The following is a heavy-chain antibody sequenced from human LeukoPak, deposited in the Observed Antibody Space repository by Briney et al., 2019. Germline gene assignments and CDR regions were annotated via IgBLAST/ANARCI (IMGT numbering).Heavy chain of an antibody. D-gene: IGHD3-3*01. J-gene: IGHJ4*02. V-gene: IGHV5-51*01. CDR1: GYRFNAYW. CDR3: ARLHITVSPRAFDY. CDR2: IYPDDSDT. Sequence: GESLKISCKGSGYRFNAYWIAWVRQMPGKGLEWMGIIYPDDSDTRYSPSFQGQVTISADKSISTAYLQWSSLKASDTAMYYCARLHITVSPRAFDYWGQGTLVTVSS.